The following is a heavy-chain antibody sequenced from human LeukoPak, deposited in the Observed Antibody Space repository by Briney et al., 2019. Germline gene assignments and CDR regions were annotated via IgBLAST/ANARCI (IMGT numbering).Heavy chain of an antibody. CDR2: IYTSGCT. D-gene: IGHD2-2*01. CDR1: GGSISSGSYD. J-gene: IGHJ5*02. CDR3: AREPGDIVVVPAAIRFDP. V-gene: IGHV4-61*02. Sequence: PSETLSLTCTVSGGSISSGSYDWRWIRQPAGRGLELIGRIYTSGCTNYNPSRKSRVTISVDTSKNQFTLKLSSVTAADTAVYYCAREPGDIVVVPAAIRFDPWGQGTLVTVSS.